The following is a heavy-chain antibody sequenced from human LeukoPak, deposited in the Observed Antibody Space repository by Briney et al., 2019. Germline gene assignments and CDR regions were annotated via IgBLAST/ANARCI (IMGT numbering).Heavy chain of an antibody. CDR2: ISSSGSTI. J-gene: IGHJ3*02. V-gene: IGHV3-48*04. Sequence: PGGSLRLSCAASGFTFSRYWMSWVRQAPGKGLEWVSYISSSGSTIYYADSVKGRFTISRDNAKNSLYLQMSSLRAEDTAVYYCASSIVVVPAAPGAFDIWGQGTMVTVSS. CDR1: GFTFSRYW. CDR3: ASSIVVVPAAPGAFDI. D-gene: IGHD2-2*01.